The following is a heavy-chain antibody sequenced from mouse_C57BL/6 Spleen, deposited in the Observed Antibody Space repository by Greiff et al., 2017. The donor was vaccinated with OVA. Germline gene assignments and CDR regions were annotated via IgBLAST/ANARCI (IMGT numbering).Heavy chain of an antibody. Sequence: QVQLKESGAELARPGASVKLSCKASGYTFTSYGISWVKQRTGQGLEWIGEIYPRSGNTYYNEKFKGKATLTADKSSSTAYMELRSLTSEDSAVYFCARGDYYGSSYSWYFDVWGTGTTVTVSS. J-gene: IGHJ1*03. CDR2: IYPRSGNT. CDR1: GYTFTSYG. CDR3: ARGDYYGSSYSWYFDV. D-gene: IGHD1-1*01. V-gene: IGHV1-81*01.